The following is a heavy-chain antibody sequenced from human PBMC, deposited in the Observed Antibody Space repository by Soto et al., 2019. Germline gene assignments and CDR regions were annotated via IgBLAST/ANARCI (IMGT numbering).Heavy chain of an antibody. CDR1: GYTFTSYG. Sequence: GSSVKVSCKASGYTFTSYGISWVRQAPGQGLEWMGWISTFHGNTNYAQKFQGSVTMTTDTSISTAYLQWSSLKASDTAMYYCARKYYYGAGTLDYWCQGTLVTVSS. CDR2: ISTFHGNT. V-gene: IGHV1-18*04. CDR3: ARKYYYGAGTLDY. J-gene: IGHJ4*02. D-gene: IGHD3-10*01.